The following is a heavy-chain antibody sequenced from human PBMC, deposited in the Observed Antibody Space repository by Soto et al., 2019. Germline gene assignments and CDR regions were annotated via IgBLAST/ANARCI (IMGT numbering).Heavy chain of an antibody. CDR2: LYSSGNT. Sequence: QVQLQESGPGLVKPSETLSLTCTVSGDSVSSTGNYWSWIRQPPGKGLEWIGYLYSSGNTNYNPSLKSRVTISLDTSTNQFSLTLSSVTAADTAVYYCARDPEYSYGSRYYLGMDVWGQGTTVTVSS. V-gene: IGHV4-61*08. J-gene: IGHJ6*02. CDR3: ARDPEYSYGSRYYLGMDV. CDR1: GDSVSSTGNY. D-gene: IGHD3-10*01.